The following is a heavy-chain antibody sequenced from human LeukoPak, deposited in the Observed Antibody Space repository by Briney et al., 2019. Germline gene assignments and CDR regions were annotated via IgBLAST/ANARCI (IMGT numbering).Heavy chain of an antibody. CDR1: GGTFSSYA. CDR3: ASTTYYDFWSGYYGNWFDP. D-gene: IGHD3-3*01. CDR2: IIPIFGTA. V-gene: IGHV1-69*13. J-gene: IGHJ5*02. Sequence: EASVKVSCKASGGTFSSYAISWVRQAPGQGLEWMGGIIPIFGTANYAQKFQGRVTITADESTSTAYMELSSLRSEDTAVYYCASTTYYDFWSGYYGNWFDPWGQGTLVTVSS.